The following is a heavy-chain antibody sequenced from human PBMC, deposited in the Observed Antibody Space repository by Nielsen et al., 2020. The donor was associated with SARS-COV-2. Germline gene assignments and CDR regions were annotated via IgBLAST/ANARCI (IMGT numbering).Heavy chain of an antibody. CDR1: GDSVSSRDW. Sequence: SETLSLTCAVSGDSVSSRDWWTWVRPSPGKGLEWIGEVSHSGNSKYNPSLKSRVTLSMDKSKNQFSLRLTSVSAADTAVYFCARGDLVPSPLLGLGPIFYYFYLDVWGKGTTVIVSS. V-gene: IGHV4-4*02. CDR2: VSHSGNS. D-gene: IGHD7-27*01. J-gene: IGHJ6*03. CDR3: ARGDLVPSPLLGLGPIFYYFYLDV.